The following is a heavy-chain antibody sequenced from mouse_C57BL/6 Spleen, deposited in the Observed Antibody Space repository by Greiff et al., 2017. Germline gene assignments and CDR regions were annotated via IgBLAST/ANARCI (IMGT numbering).Heavy chain of an antibody. D-gene: IGHD4-1*01. J-gene: IGHJ4*01. CDR3: ARGNWGHAMDY. CDR1: GYSFTSYY. CDR2: IYPGSGNT. V-gene: IGHV1-66*01. Sequence: VMLVESGPELVKPGASVKISCKASGYSFTSYYIHWVKQRPGQGLEWIGWIYPGSGNTKYNEKFKGKATLTADTSSSTAYMQLSSLTSEDSAVYYCARGNWGHAMDYWGQGTSVTVSS.